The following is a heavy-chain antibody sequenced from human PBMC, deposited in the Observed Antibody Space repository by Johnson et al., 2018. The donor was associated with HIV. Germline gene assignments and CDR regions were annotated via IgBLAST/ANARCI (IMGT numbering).Heavy chain of an antibody. CDR1: GFTVSSNY. CDR3: AKQGPGESGWRFGFDI. Sequence: VQLVESGGGLIQRGGSLRLSCAASGFTVSSNYMSWVRQAPGKGLEWVSVIYSGGSIYYADFVKGRSTISRDNSKNTLYLQMNSLRAEDTAVYYCAKQGPGESGWRFGFDIWGQGTMVTVSS. CDR2: IYSGGSI. D-gene: IGHD3-10*01. J-gene: IGHJ3*02. V-gene: IGHV3-53*01.